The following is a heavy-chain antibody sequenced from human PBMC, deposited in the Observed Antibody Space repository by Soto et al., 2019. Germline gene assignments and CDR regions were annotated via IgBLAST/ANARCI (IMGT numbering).Heavy chain of an antibody. D-gene: IGHD3-9*01. CDR1: GGSISSGGYS. Sequence: SETLSLTCAVSGGSISSGGYSWSWIRQPPGKGLEWIGYIYYSGSTYYNHSLKSRVTISVDTSKNQFSLKLSSVTAADTAVYYCARHPLTNWFDPWGQGTLVTVSS. J-gene: IGHJ5*02. CDR2: IYYSGST. V-gene: IGHV4-30-4*07. CDR3: ARHPLTNWFDP.